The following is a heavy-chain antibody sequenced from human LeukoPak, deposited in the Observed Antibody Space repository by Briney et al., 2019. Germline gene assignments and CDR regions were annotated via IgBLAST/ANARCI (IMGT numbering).Heavy chain of an antibody. Sequence: ASVKVSCKASGYTFTSYGISWVRQAPGQGLEWMGWISAYNGNTNYAQKLQGRVTMTTDTSTSTAYMELRSLRSDDTAVYYCARGNFGRYSSSWYPPEVHWFDPWGQGTLVTVSS. J-gene: IGHJ5*02. CDR2: ISAYNGNT. V-gene: IGHV1-18*01. CDR3: ARGNFGRYSSSWYPPEVHWFDP. D-gene: IGHD6-13*01. CDR1: GYTFTSYG.